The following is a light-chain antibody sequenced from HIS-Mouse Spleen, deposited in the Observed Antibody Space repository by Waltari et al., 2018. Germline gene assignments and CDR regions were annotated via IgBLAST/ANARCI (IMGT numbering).Light chain of an antibody. Sequence: QSALTQPASVSGSPGQSITISCTGTSSDVGSYNLVSWYQQHPGKAPKLMIYEGSKRPSWVSNLFSGSKSGNTASLTISGLQAEDEADYYCCSYAGSRVFGGGTKLTVL. V-gene: IGLV2-23*01. CDR3: CSYAGSRV. J-gene: IGLJ3*02. CDR1: SSDVGSYNL. CDR2: EGS.